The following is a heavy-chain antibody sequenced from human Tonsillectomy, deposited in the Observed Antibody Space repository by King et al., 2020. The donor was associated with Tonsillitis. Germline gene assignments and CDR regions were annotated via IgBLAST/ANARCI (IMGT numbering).Heavy chain of an antibody. V-gene: IGHV3-73*02. CDR1: GFTFSGSA. CDR3: TRGFGVGSDAFDI. D-gene: IGHD3-3*01. J-gene: IGHJ3*02. CDR2: IRSKANSYAT. Sequence: VQLVESGGGLVQPGGSLKLSCAASGFTFSGSAMHWVRQASGKGLEWVGRIRSKANSYATAYAASVKGRFTISRDDSKNTAYLQMNSLKTEETAVYYCTRGFGVGSDAFDIWGQQTMVTVSS.